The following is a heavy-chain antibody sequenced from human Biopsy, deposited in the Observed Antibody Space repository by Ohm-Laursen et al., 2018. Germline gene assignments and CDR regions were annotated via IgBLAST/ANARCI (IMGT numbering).Heavy chain of an antibody. CDR1: GGSITDDY. V-gene: IGHV4-59*01. CDR3: ARLYRLDDYWNDDPPDAFDV. Sequence: GTLSLTCTVSGGSITDDYWSWIRQSPGKGLEWIGFISKGGDTTYNPSLRGRVAISVGTSKNQFSLKLSSVTAADTAIFFCARLYRLDDYWNDDPPDAFDVWGQGTRVTVSS. J-gene: IGHJ3*01. D-gene: IGHD1-1*01. CDR2: ISKGGDT.